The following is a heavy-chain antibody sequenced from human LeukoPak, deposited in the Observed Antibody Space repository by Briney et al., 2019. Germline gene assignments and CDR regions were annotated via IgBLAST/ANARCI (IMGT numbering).Heavy chain of an antibody. J-gene: IGHJ4*02. D-gene: IGHD3-3*01. CDR2: FDPEDGET. V-gene: IGHV1-24*01. Sequence: GASVKVSSKVSGYTLTELSMHWVRQAPGKGLEWMGGFDPEDGETIYAQKFQGRVTMTEDTSTDTAYMELSSLRSEDTAVYYCATGTPSTYDFWSVADYWGQGTLVTVSS. CDR1: GYTLTELS. CDR3: ATGTPSTYDFWSVADY.